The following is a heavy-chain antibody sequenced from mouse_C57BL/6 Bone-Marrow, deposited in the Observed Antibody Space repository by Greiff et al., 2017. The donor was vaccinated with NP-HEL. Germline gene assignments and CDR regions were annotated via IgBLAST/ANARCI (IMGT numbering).Heavy chain of an antibody. D-gene: IGHD3-2*02. CDR1: GYTFTSYW. CDR2: IHPNSGST. V-gene: IGHV1-64*01. J-gene: IGHJ2*01. CDR3: ARDSSGPYYFDY. Sequence: QVQLQQSGAELVKPGASVKLSCKASGYTFTSYWMHWVKQRPGQGLEWIGMIHPNSGSTNYNEKFKSKATLTVDKSSSTAYMKLSSLTSEDSAVYYCARDSSGPYYFDYWGQGTTLTVSS.